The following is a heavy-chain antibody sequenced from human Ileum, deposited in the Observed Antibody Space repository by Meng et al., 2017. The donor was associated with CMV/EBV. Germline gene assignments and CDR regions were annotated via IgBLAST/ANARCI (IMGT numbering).Heavy chain of an antibody. CDR3: ARGSSSWAFDY. D-gene: IGHD2-2*01. CDR1: GGSISGYD. V-gene: IGHV4-4*07. J-gene: IGHJ4*02. CDR2: VYSSGST. Sequence: QGLLQEWGPGVVKPSEPLSCNCTVSGGSISGYDWSLIRQPATKGLEWIGRVYSSGSTDYNPSLQSRVTMSVDTSKNQFSLKLSSVTAADTAVYYCARGSSSWAFDYWGQGTLVTVSS.